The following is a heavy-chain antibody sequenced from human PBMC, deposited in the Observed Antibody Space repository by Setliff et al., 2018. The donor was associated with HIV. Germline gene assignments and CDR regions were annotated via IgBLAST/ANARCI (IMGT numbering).Heavy chain of an antibody. Sequence: SEALSLTCAVYGGSFSGYYWSWIRQPPGKGLEWIGEINHSGSTNYNPSLKSRVTISVDTSKNQFSLKLSSVTAADTAVYYCARSSIAARAPQRLRYYYGMDVWGQGTTVTVSS. V-gene: IGHV4-34*01. D-gene: IGHD6-6*01. CDR3: ARSSIAARAPQRLRYYYGMDV. CDR2: INHSGST. CDR1: GGSFSGYY. J-gene: IGHJ6*02.